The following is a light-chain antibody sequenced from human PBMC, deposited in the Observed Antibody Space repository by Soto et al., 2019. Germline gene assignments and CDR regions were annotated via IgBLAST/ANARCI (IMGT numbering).Light chain of an antibody. V-gene: IGLV3-21*02. CDR2: DDS. J-gene: IGLJ3*02. CDR3: QVWDSSTIRNWV. CDR1: NIGSQS. Sequence: SYELTQPPSVSVAPGQTASIPCVGDNIGSQSVHWYQQKPGQAPVLVVYDDSDRPSGIPERFSGSNSGNTATLTISRVEAGDEADYYCQVWDSSTIRNWVFGGGTKLTVL.